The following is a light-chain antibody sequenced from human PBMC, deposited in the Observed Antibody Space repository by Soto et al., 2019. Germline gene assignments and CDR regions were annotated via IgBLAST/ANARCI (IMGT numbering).Light chain of an antibody. J-gene: IGKJ1*01. V-gene: IGKV3-20*01. CDR1: QSVSSNY. CDR3: QQYGRSPWT. CDR2: GAS. Sequence: EIVLTQSPGTLSLSPEERATLSCRASQSVSSNYLGWYQQKPGQAPRLLIYGASSRATGIPDRFSGSGSGTDFTLIISRLEPEDFAVYYCQQYGRSPWTFGQGTKVEIK.